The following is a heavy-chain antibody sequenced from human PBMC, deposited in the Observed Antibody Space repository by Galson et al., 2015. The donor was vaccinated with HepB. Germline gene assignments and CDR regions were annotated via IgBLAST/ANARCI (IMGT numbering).Heavy chain of an antibody. CDR3: AREPTTNYFYYGMDV. CDR2: IKQDGSEK. J-gene: IGHJ6*02. CDR1: GFTFSNYW. D-gene: IGHD1-14*01. V-gene: IGHV3-7*01. Sequence: SLRLSCAASGFTFSNYWMSWVRQAPGKGLEWVANIKQDGSEKHYVDSVKGRFTISRDNAKNSVYLQMNSLRAEDTAVYYCAREPTTNYFYYGMDVWGQGTTVTVSS.